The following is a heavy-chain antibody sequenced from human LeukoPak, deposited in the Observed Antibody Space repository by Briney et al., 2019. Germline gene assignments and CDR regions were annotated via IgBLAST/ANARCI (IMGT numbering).Heavy chain of an antibody. CDR2: ISYDGSNK. D-gene: IGHD6-13*01. CDR1: GFTFSSYA. CDR3: ARDRESSSWYGWFDP. Sequence: GGSLRLSYAASGFTFSSYAMHWVRQAPGKGLEWVAVISYDGSNKYYADSVKGRFTISRDNSKNTLYLQMNSLRAEDTAVYYCARDRESSSWYGWFDPWGQGTLVTVSS. J-gene: IGHJ5*02. V-gene: IGHV3-30*04.